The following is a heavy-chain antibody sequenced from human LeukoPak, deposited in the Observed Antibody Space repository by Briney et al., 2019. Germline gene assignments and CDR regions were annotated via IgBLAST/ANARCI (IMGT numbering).Heavy chain of an antibody. Sequence: ASVKVSCKASGYTFTSYDINWVRQATGQGLEWMGWINPNSGNTGYAQKFQGRVTITRNTSISTAYMELSSLRSEDTAVYYCARVTVVVPPTQIWFDPWDQGTLVTVSS. J-gene: IGHJ5*02. V-gene: IGHV1-8*03. CDR3: ARVTVVVPPTQIWFDP. CDR2: INPNSGNT. CDR1: GYTFTSYD. D-gene: IGHD2-2*01.